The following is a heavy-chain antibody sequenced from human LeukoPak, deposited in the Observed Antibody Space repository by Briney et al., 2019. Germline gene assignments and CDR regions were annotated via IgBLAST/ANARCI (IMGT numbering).Heavy chain of an antibody. D-gene: IGHD5-24*01. CDR1: GGSISSSSYF. Sequence: SETLSLTCTVSGGSISSSSYFWGWIRQPPGKGLEWIGSIYYSGTTYYNPSLKSRVTISVDTSKNQFSLKLSSVTAADPAVYYCARHEDGYNNWGQGTLVTVSS. J-gene: IGHJ4*02. CDR3: ARHEDGYNN. V-gene: IGHV4-39*01. CDR2: IYYSGTT.